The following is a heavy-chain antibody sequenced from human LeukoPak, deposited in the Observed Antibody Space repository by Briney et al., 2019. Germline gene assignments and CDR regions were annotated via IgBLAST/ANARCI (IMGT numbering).Heavy chain of an antibody. V-gene: IGHV4-4*02. CDR2: IYHSGST. J-gene: IGHJ4*02. D-gene: IGHD5/OR15-5a*01. CDR3: ARVMSSHYFDY. CDR1: GGAISSSNW. Sequence: SETLSLTCAVSGGAISSSNWRSWVRQPPGKGLEWIGEIYHSGSTNYNPSLKSRVTISVDKSKNQFSLKLSSVTAADTAVYYCARVMSSHYFDYWGQGTLVTVSS.